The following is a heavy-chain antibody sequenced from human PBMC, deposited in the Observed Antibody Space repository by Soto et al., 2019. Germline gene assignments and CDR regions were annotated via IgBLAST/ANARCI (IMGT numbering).Heavy chain of an antibody. Sequence: GGSLRLSCAASEFTSIGSSMKWVRHALERGLAWVATIKQDGSEKYYVDSAKGRFTISRDTAKNSLYLQMNSLRAEDTAVYYCATSGCYWGQGSLVTV. CDR2: IKQDGSEK. J-gene: IGHJ4*02. CDR1: EFTSIGSS. V-gene: IGHV3-7*05. CDR3: ATSGCY.